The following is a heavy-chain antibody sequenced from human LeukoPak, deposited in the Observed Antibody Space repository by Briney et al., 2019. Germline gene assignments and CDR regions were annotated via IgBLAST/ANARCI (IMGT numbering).Heavy chain of an antibody. V-gene: IGHV3-7*05. CDR1: GFTFSSYW. D-gene: IGHD4-23*01. CDR2: IKQDGSEK. J-gene: IGHJ4*02. CDR3: APQPVVLYYFDY. Sequence: GGSLRLSCAASGFTFSSYWMSWVRQAPGKGLEWVANIKQDGSEKYYVDSVKGRFTISRDNSKNTLYLQMNSLRAEDTAVYYCAPQPVVLYYFDYWGQGTLVTVSS.